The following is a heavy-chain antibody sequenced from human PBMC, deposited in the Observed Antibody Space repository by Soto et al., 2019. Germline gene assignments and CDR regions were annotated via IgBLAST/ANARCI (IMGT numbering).Heavy chain of an antibody. CDR3: ARDRRRLGCSGGSCYSLYAFDI. J-gene: IGHJ3*02. CDR2: IKQDGSEK. Sequence: GGSLRLSCAASGFTFSSYWMSWVRQAPGKGLEWVANIKQDGSEKYYVDSVKGRFTISRDNAKNSLYLQMNSLRAEDTAVYYCARDRRRLGCSGGSCYSLYAFDIWGQGTMVTVSS. D-gene: IGHD2-15*01. CDR1: GFTFSSYW. V-gene: IGHV3-7*01.